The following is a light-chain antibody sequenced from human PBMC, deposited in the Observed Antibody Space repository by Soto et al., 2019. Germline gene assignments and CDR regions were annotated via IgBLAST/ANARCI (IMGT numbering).Light chain of an antibody. CDR2: EVS. CDR3: ASYTTATTWV. Sequence: HSALTQPASVSGSPGQSITISCTGTSSDVGGYNFVSWYQHHPGKAPKLIIYEVSRRPSGVSNRFSGSKSANTASLTISGLQAEDEANYFCASYTTATTWVFGGGTKVTVL. V-gene: IGLV2-14*01. J-gene: IGLJ3*02. CDR1: SSDVGGYNF.